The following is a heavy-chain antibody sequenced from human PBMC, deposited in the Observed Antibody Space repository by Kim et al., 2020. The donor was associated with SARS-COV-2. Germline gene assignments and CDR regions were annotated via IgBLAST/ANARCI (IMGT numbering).Heavy chain of an antibody. Sequence: GGSLRLSCAASGFTFSSYWMHWVRQAPGKGLVWVSCINSDGSRTSYADSVKGRFTISRDNAKNTLYLQMNSLRTEETAVYYCANFATRRRAARRDFDYWGQGTLVTVSS. D-gene: IGHD6-6*01. CDR1: GFTFSSYW. J-gene: IGHJ4*02. V-gene: IGHV3-74*01. CDR2: INSDGSRT. CDR3: ANFATRRRAARRDFDY.